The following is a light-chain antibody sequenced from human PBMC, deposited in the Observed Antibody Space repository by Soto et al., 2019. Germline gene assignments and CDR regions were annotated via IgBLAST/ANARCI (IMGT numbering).Light chain of an antibody. V-gene: IGLV2-23*01. J-gene: IGLJ1*01. CDR2: EGT. CDR1: SSDVGSYNL. Sequence: QSALTQPASVSGSPGQSITISCSGSSSDVGSYNLVSWYQHHPGKAPKLIIYEGTKRPSGLSSRFSGSKSGNTASLTISGLQAEDEADYYCFSHRGGDSHVFGTGTKVTVL. CDR3: FSHRGGDSHV.